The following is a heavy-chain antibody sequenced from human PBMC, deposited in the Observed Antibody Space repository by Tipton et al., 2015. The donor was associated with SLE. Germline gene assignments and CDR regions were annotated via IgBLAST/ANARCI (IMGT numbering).Heavy chain of an antibody. J-gene: IGHJ3*02. D-gene: IGHD4-17*01. V-gene: IGHV3-15*01. CDR1: GFTFSNAW. Sequence: SLRLSCAASGFTFSNAWMSWVRQAPGKGLEWVGRIKSKTDGGTTDYAAPVKGRFTISRDDSKNTLYLQMNSLKTEDTAVYYCAAFLGDYGAFDIWGQGTMVTVSS. CDR2: IKSKTDGGTT. CDR3: AAFLGDYGAFDI.